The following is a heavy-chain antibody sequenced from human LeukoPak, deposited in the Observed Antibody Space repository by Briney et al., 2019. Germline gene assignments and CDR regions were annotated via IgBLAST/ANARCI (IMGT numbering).Heavy chain of an antibody. J-gene: IGHJ5*02. CDR3: ARDSLGGFDP. CDR1: GFTFSSYA. D-gene: IGHD3-10*01. Sequence: PGASLRLSCAASGFTFSSYAMSWVRQAPGKGLEWVSAISGSGGSTYYADSVKGRFTISRDNAKNSLYLQMNSLRAEDTAVYYCARDSLGGFDPWGQGTLVTVSS. CDR2: ISGSGGST. V-gene: IGHV3-23*01.